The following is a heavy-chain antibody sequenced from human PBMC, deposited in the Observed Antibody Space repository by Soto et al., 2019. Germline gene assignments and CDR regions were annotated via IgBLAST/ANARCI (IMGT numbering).Heavy chain of an antibody. CDR1: GFTFSSYG. J-gene: IGHJ6*02. CDR3: AKDPYYVDSNSSYYYYYYGMDV. CDR2: ISYDGSNK. D-gene: IGHD6-6*01. V-gene: IGHV3-30*18. Sequence: QVQLVESGGGVVQPGRSLRLSCAASGFTFSSYGMHWVRQAPGKGLEWVAVISYDGSNKYYADSVKGRFTISRDNSKNTLYLQMNSLRAEDTAVYYCAKDPYYVDSNSSYYYYYYGMDVWGQGTTVTVSS.